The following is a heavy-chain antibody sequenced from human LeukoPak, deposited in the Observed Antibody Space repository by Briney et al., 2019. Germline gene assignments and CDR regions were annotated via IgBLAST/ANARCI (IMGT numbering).Heavy chain of an antibody. CDR3: ARDRTAAGIDTFDI. J-gene: IGHJ3*02. D-gene: IGHD6-19*01. CDR1: GGSICGYY. V-gene: IGHV4-59*01. Sequence: PSDTLSLTCTVSGGSICGYYWSWIRQPPEKGLEWIGYIYHTGSTSYSPSLKSRLTISVATSKKQFSLKLTSVTAADTAVYYCARDRTAAGIDTFDIWGQGTMVTVSS. CDR2: IYHTGST.